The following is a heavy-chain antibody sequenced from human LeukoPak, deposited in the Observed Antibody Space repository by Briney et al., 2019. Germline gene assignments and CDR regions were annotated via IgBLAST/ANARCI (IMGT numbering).Heavy chain of an antibody. V-gene: IGHV3-30*02. CDR2: IRYDGADE. D-gene: IGHD3-16*02. Sequence: GGSLRLSCAASGFTFRNYGMHWVSQAPGKGLEWVTFIRYDGADEYYADSVKGRFTISRDDSKNTVFLQMNTLRVEDTAVYYCARGYTYFAYWGQGTLVTVSS. CDR1: GFTFRNYG. J-gene: IGHJ4*02. CDR3: ARGYTYFAY.